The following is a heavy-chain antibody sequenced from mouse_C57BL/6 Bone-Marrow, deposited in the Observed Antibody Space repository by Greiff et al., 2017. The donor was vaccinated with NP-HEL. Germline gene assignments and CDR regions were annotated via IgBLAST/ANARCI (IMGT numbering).Heavy chain of an antibody. D-gene: IGHD2-3*01. Sequence: QVQLKQSGAELVRPGASVKLSCKASGYTFTDYYINWVKQRPGQGLEWIARIYPGSGNTYYNEKFKGKATLTAEKSSSTAYMQLSSLTSEDSAVYFCASGGWLHYYFDYWGQGTTLTVSS. CDR1: GYTFTDYY. CDR2: IYPGSGNT. V-gene: IGHV1-76*01. CDR3: ASGGWLHYYFDY. J-gene: IGHJ2*01.